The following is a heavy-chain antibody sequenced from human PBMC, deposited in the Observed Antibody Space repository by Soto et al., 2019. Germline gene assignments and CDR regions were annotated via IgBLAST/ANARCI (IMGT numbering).Heavy chain of an antibody. D-gene: IGHD1-26*01. Sequence: SVKVSCKASGGTFSSYTISWVRQAPGQGLEWMGRIIPILGIANYAQKFQGRVTITADKSTSTAYMELSSLRSEDTAVYYCARDEGQLRAFDPWGQGTLVTVSS. J-gene: IGHJ5*02. CDR2: IIPILGIA. CDR1: GGTFSSYT. CDR3: ARDEGQLRAFDP. V-gene: IGHV1-69*04.